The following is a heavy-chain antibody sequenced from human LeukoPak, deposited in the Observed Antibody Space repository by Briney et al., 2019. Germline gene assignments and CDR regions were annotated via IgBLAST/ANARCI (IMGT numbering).Heavy chain of an antibody. J-gene: IGHJ6*03. Sequence: PGGSLRLSCVASGFTFSSYWMLWVRQAPGKGLVGVARIDTDGSATTYADSVKGRFAISRDNAKNTLYLQMDSLIAEDTAVYYCVKPSRAGTWYYYMDVWGSGTTVIVSS. CDR1: GFTFSSYW. V-gene: IGHV3-74*01. CDR3: VKPSRAGTWYYYMDV. CDR2: IDTDGSAT. D-gene: IGHD1-14*01.